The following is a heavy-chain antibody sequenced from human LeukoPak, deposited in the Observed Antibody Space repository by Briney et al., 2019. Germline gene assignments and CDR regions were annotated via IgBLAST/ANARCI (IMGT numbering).Heavy chain of an antibody. CDR3: ARGPGTWYYY. J-gene: IGHJ4*02. CDR1: GDSVSSNSAA. D-gene: IGHD6-13*01. CDR2: TYYRSKWYN. V-gene: IGHV6-1*01. Sequence: SQTLSLTCAISGDSVSSNSAAWNWIRQPPSRGLEWLGRTYYRSKWYNDYAISVKSRITINPDTSKNQFSLKLSSVTAADTALYYCARGPGTWYYYWGQGTLVTVSS.